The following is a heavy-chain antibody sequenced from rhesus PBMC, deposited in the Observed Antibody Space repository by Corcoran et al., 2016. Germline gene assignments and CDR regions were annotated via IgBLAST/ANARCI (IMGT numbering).Heavy chain of an antibody. D-gene: IGHD3-16*01. CDR3: ARDPTYYYSGSYHRAFDF. V-gene: IGHV3S5*01. J-gene: IGHJ3*01. CDR1: GFTFSSYG. Sequence: EVQLVETGGGLVQPGGSLKLSCAASGFTFSSYGMSWVRQAPGKGLEWVSAINRGGGTTYTADAGKGRFTSSRDNAKTTLSLQMNSLRAEDTAVYYCARDPTYYYSGSYHRAFDFWGQGLRVTVSS. CDR2: INRGGGTT.